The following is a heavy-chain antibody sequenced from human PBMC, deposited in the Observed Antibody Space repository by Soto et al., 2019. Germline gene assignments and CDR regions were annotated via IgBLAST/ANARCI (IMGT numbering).Heavy chain of an antibody. D-gene: IGHD2-2*01. Sequence: EVQLVESGGGLVQPGGSLRLSCAASGFTFSSYWMSWVRQAPGKGLEWVADIKQDGNEKCYVGSVKGRFTISRDNAKNPLYLQINSLRAEDTAVYYCARDGRYCSGTACYAVRGAFDIWGQGTMVTVSS. CDR3: ARDGRYCSGTACYAVRGAFDI. V-gene: IGHV3-7*01. CDR1: GFTFSSYW. J-gene: IGHJ3*02. CDR2: IKQDGNEK.